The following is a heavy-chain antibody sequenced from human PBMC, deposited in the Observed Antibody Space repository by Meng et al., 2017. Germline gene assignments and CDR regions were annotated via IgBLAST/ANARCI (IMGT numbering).Heavy chain of an antibody. V-gene: IGHV1-69*01. CDR2: IIPIFGTA. CDR3: AREIAAAYCGGDCYL. Sequence: VELVQAGDAVKKPGSSVKVACKASGGTCSSYAISWVRQAPGQGLEWMGGIIPIFGTANYAQKFQGRVTITADESTSTAYMELSSLRSEDTAVYYCAREIAAAYCGGDCYLWGQGTLVTVSS. CDR1: GGTCSSYA. D-gene: IGHD2-21*02. J-gene: IGHJ5*02.